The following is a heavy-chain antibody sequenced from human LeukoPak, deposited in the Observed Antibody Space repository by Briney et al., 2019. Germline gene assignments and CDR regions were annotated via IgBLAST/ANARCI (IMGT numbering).Heavy chain of an antibody. V-gene: IGHV4-38-2*02. CDR2: IYHSGST. CDR3: ARLSTVTTSFDY. CDR1: GYSISSGYY. J-gene: IGHJ4*02. Sequence: SETLSLTCTVSGYSISSGYYWGWIRQPPGKGLEWIGSIYHSGSTYYNPSLKSRVTISVDTSKYQFSLKLSSVTAADTAVYYCARLSTVTTSFDYWGQGTLVTVSS. D-gene: IGHD4-11*01.